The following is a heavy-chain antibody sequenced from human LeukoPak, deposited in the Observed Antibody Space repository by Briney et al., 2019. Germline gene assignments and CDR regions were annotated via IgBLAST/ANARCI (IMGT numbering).Heavy chain of an antibody. V-gene: IGHV1-46*01. CDR2: INPSGGST. Sequence: GASVKVSCKASGYTFTSYYMHWVRQAPGQGLEWMGIINPSGGSTSYAQKFQGRVTMTRDTSTSTVYMELSSLRSEDTAVYYCARVRAHGSPFMYQLSKSDGYGSYYYYGMDVWGQGTTVTVSS. CDR3: ARVRAHGSPFMYQLSKSDGYGSYYYYGMDV. CDR1: GYTFTSYY. J-gene: IGHJ6*02. D-gene: IGHD5-18*01.